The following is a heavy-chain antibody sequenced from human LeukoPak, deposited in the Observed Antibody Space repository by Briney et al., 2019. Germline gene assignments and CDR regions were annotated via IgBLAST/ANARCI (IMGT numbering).Heavy chain of an antibody. D-gene: IGHD6-13*01. V-gene: IGHV3-74*01. CDR3: FYSSSWYSGDFDY. CDR2: INSDGSST. J-gene: IGHJ4*02. Sequence: GGSLRLSCAASGFTFSSYRMHCVRQAPGKGLVWVSRINSDGSSTSYADSVKGRFTISRDNAKNTLYLQMNSLRAEDTAVYYCFYSSSWYSGDFDYWGQGTLVTVSS. CDR1: GFTFSSYR.